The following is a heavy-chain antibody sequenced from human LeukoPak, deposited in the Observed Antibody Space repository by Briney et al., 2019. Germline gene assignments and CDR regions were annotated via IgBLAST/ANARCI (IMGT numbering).Heavy chain of an antibody. D-gene: IGHD1-1*01. CDR2: INHSGST. V-gene: IGHV4-34*01. CDR3: ARYTGAFDI. J-gene: IGHJ3*02. Sequence: SKTLSLTCAVYGGSFSGYYWSWIRQPPGKGLEWIGEINHSGSTNYNPSLKSRVTMSVDTSKNQFSLKLSSVTAADTAVYYCARYTGAFDIWGQGTMVTVSS. CDR1: GGSFSGYY.